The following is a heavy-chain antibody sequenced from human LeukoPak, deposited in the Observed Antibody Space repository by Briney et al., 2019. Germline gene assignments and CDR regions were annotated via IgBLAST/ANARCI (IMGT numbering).Heavy chain of an antibody. CDR3: ARSPGIAVAGTQDDY. Sequence: GGSLRLSCAASGFGFSSDSMNWVRQAPGKGLEWVSSISSSSHIYYADSVKGRFTISRDNAKNSLYLQMNSLRAEDTAVYYCARSPGIAVAGTQDDYWGQGTLVTVSS. CDR1: GFGFSSDS. V-gene: IGHV3-21*01. J-gene: IGHJ4*02. CDR2: ISSSSHI. D-gene: IGHD6-19*01.